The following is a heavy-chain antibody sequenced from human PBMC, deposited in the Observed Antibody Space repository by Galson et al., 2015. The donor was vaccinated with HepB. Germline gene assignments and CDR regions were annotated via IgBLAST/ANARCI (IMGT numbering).Heavy chain of an antibody. V-gene: IGHV4-39*01. CDR3: ARHESESKTYAADN. CDR1: GGSISSSSYY. J-gene: IGHJ1*01. D-gene: IGHD2-2*01. CDR2: FYYTGNT. Sequence: SETLSLTCTVSGGSISSSSYYWGWLRQPPGKGLEWIGSFYYTGNTHYNPSLKSRVTISGDTSKNQFSLKLNSVTAADTAVYYCARHESESKTYAADNWGQATLFPVPP.